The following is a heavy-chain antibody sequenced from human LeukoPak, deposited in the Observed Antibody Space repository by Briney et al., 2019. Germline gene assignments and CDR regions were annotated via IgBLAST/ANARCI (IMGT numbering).Heavy chain of an antibody. CDR3: AKHWGGGAAGIAY. CDR2: INSDGSGT. CDR1: GFTFSSYW. D-gene: IGHD6-13*01. Sequence: GGSLRLSCAASGFTFSSYWLHWVRQAPGKGLVWVSRINSDGSGTIYADSVKGRFTISRDNSKNTLYLQMNSLRADDTAVYYCAKHWGGGAAGIAYWGQGTLVTVSS. V-gene: IGHV3-74*01. J-gene: IGHJ4*02.